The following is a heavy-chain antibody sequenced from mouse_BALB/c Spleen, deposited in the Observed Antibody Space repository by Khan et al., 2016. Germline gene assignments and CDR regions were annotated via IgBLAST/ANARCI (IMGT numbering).Heavy chain of an antibody. Sequence: VELVESGAELVRPGSSVKISCKASGYAFSSYWMNWVKKRPGQGLEWIGQIYPGDGDTYYNGKFKGKVTLTADKSSNTAYMPLSSLTSEDSAVYFCARGTPLANWGQGTLVTVSA. V-gene: IGHV1-80*01. CDR2: IYPGDGDT. J-gene: IGHJ3*01. CDR1: GYAFSSYW. D-gene: IGHD2-14*01. CDR3: ARGTPLAN.